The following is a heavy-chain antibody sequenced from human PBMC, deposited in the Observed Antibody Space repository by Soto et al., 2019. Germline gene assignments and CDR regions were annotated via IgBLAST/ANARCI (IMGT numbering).Heavy chain of an antibody. CDR3: ARDKIVGATGHYYYYYYGMDV. CDR2: IYYSGST. D-gene: IGHD1-26*01. Sequence: SETLSLTCTVSGGSISSGVYYWSRIRQPPGKGLEWIGYIYYSGSTYYNPSLKSRVTISVDTSKNQFSLKLSSVTAADTAVYYCARDKIVGATGHYYYYYYGMDVWGQGTTVTVSS. V-gene: IGHV4-30-4*01. CDR1: GGSISSGVYY. J-gene: IGHJ6*02.